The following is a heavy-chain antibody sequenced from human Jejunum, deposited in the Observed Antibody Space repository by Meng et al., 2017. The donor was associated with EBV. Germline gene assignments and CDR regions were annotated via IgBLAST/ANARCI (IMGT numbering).Heavy chain of an antibody. CDR3: VRGRFNYFDN. Sequence: QVQLVESGGGLVKSAGXLRLSCAASGFTFSDYHMNWIRQAPGKGLEWVSYTEASGSRTYYADSVKGRFTISRDNAKSSLYLQMNSLRAEDTAVYYCVRGRFNYFDNWGQGTLVTVSS. CDR1: GFTFSDYH. CDR2: TEASGSRT. V-gene: IGHV3-11*01. J-gene: IGHJ4*02.